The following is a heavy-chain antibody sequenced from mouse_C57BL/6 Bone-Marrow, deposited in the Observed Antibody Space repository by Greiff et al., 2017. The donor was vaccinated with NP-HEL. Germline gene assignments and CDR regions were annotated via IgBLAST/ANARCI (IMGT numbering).Heavy chain of an antibody. D-gene: IGHD1-1*01. J-gene: IGHJ3*01. CDR1: GYTFTGYW. CDR3: AISLYYYGSSYGWFAY. V-gene: IGHV1-9*01. CDR2: ILPGSGST. Sequence: VQLQQSGAELMKPGASVKLSCKATGYTFTGYWIEWVKQRPGHGLEWIGEILPGSGSTNYNEKFKGKATFTADTSSNTAYMQLSSLTTEDSAIYYCAISLYYYGSSYGWFAYWGQGTLVTVSA.